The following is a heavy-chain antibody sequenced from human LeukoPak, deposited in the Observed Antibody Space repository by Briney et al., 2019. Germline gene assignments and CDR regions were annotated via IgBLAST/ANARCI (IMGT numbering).Heavy chain of an antibody. CDR1: GYSFTSYW. J-gene: IGHJ5*02. CDR2: IYPGDSDT. V-gene: IGHV5-51*01. Sequence: GESLKISCKGSGYSFTSYWIVWVRQMPGKGLEWMGIIYPGDSDTRYSPSFQGQVTISADKSISTAYLQWSSLKASDTAMYYCARRRYDFWSGYYTPFDPWGQGTLVTVSS. D-gene: IGHD3-3*01. CDR3: ARRRYDFWSGYYTPFDP.